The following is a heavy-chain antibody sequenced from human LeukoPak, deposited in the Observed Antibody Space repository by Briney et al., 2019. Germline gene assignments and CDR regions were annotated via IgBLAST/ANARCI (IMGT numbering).Heavy chain of an antibody. Sequence: GGSLRLSCAASGFTVNSNDMSWVRQAPGKGLEWVSVIDSGGRTFYADSVKGRFTISRDNSKNTLDLQMNSLRVEDTAEYYCAKEEARWEWFDPWGQGTLVTVSS. CDR3: AKEEARWEWFDP. D-gene: IGHD1-26*01. CDR2: IDSGGRT. CDR1: GFTVNSND. J-gene: IGHJ5*02. V-gene: IGHV3-66*01.